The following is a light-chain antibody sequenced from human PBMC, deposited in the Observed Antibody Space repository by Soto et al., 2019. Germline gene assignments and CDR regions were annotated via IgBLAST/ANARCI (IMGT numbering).Light chain of an antibody. CDR2: KAS. CDR1: QSISSW. J-gene: IGKJ1*01. CDR3: QQYKSYWT. V-gene: IGKV1-5*03. Sequence: DIQMTQSPSTLSASVGDRVTITGRASQSISSWLAWYQQKPGKAPKLLIYKASSLESGVPSRFSGSGSGTEFTLTISSLQPDDFATYYCQQYKSYWTFGQGTKVEIK.